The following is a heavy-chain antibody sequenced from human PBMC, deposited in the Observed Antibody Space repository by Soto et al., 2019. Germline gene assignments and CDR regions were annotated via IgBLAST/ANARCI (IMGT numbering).Heavy chain of an antibody. CDR2: ISAYNGNT. D-gene: IGHD5-18*01. V-gene: IGHV1-18*01. CDR3: ARDQWIQLDGSIPFDP. Sequence: ASVKVSCKASGYTFTSYGISWVRQAPGQGLEWMGWISAYNGNTNYAQKLQGRVTMTTDTSTSTAYMELRSLRSDDTAVYYCARDQWIQLDGSIPFDPWGQGTLVTVSS. CDR1: GYTFTSYG. J-gene: IGHJ5*02.